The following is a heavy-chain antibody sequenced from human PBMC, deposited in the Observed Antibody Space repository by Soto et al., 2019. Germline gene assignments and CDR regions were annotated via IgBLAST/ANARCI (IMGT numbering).Heavy chain of an antibody. V-gene: IGHV4-31*03. CDR1: GASISSGGYY. CDR3: ARKTPEVVAALPFDP. Sequence: SETLSLTCSVSGASISSGGYYWSWIRQHPGKGLEWIGYIYYSGITYYNPSLKSRVTISVDTSKNQFSLKLSSVTAADTAVYYCARKTPEVVAALPFDPWGQGTLVTVSS. CDR2: IYYSGIT. D-gene: IGHD2-15*01. J-gene: IGHJ5*02.